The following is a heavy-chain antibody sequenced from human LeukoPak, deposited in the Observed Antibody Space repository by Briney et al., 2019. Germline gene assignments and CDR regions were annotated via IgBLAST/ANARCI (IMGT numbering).Heavy chain of an antibody. J-gene: IGHJ4*02. CDR1: GFTFSSYV. D-gene: IGHD1-1*01. V-gene: IGHV3-30-3*01. CDR2: ISSDGSNK. Sequence: GGSLRLSCAASGFTFSSYVMHWVHQAPGKGLEWVAFISSDGSNKYYADSVKGRFTISRDNPKNTLYLQMNSLRADDTAVYHCARDLTGTGDYWGQGTLVTVSS. CDR3: ARDLTGTGDY.